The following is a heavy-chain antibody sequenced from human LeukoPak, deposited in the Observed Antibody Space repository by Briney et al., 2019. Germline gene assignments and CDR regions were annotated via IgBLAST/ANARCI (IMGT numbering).Heavy chain of an antibody. CDR1: DYSISGGYY. D-gene: IGHD6-13*01. CDR3: ATSSLYSNSWYFDY. V-gene: IGHV4-38-2*01. J-gene: IGHJ4*02. CDR2: IFHSGTT. Sequence: SETLSLTCAVSDYSISGGYYWGWIRQPPGKGLEWIGSIFHSGTTYYNPSLKSRVTISVDTSKNQFSLKLSSVTAADTAVYYCATSSLYSNSWYFDYWGQGTLVTVSS.